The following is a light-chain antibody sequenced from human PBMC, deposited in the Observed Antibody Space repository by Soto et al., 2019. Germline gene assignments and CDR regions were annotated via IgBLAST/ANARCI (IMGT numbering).Light chain of an antibody. V-gene: IGKV3-11*01. CDR1: ESVTNY. J-gene: IGKJ1*01. Sequence: EIVLTQSPATLSLSPGERGTLSCRASESVTNYLAWYQQKPGQAPRLLVYDVSNRAAGIPARFSGGGSGTDFTLTISKLEPEYFAVYYWQQRSDWPWTFGQGTKVDI. CDR2: DVS. CDR3: QQRSDWPWT.